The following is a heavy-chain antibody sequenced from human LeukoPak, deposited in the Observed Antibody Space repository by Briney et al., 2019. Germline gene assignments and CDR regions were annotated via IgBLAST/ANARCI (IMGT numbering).Heavy chain of an antibody. Sequence: PGGSLRLSCTASGFTFGDYAMSWVRQAPGKGLEWVGFIRSKAYGGTTEYAASVKGRFTISRDDSKSIAYLQMNSLKTEDTAVYYCTREDHVMRVVGYYYYGMDVWGQGTTVTVSS. D-gene: IGHD3-3*01. CDR3: TREDHVMRVVGYYYYGMDV. J-gene: IGHJ6*02. CDR1: GFTFGDYA. V-gene: IGHV3-49*04. CDR2: IRSKAYGGTT.